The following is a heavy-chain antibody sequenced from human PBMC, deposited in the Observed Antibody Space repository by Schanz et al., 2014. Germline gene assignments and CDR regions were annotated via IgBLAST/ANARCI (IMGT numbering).Heavy chain of an antibody. CDR3: ARGGITAAGTTPLDY. Sequence: QVQLVQSGAEVKKPGSSVKVSCKASGGTFSSFIISWVRQAPGQGLEWMGRIIPVLDITNYAQKFQGRVTITADKSXXXXYMELSSLRSEDXXXYFCARGGITAAGTTPLDYWGQGALVTVSS. D-gene: IGHD6-13*01. V-gene: IGHV1-69*02. CDR1: GGTFSSFI. CDR2: IIPVLDIT. J-gene: IGHJ4*02.